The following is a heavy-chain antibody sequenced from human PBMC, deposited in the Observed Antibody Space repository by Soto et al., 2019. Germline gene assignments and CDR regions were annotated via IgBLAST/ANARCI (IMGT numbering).Heavy chain of an antibody. V-gene: IGHV3-30-3*01. CDR2: ISYDGSNK. D-gene: IGHD6-19*01. J-gene: IGHJ4*02. Sequence: QVQLVESGGGVVQPGRSLRLSCAASGFTFSSYAMHWVRQAPGKGLEWVAVISYDGSNKYYADSVKGRFTISRDNSKNTLYLQMNSLRAEDTAVYYCARDVAEIAVAGTVDYWGQGTLVTVSS. CDR3: ARDVAEIAVAGTVDY. CDR1: GFTFSSYA.